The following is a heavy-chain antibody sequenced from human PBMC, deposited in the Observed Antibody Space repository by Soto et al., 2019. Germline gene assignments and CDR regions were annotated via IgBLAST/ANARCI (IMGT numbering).Heavy chain of an antibody. CDR1: GFTFSSYE. Sequence: GGSLRLSCAASGFTFSSYEMNWVRQAPGKGLEWVSYISSSGSTIYYADSVKGRFTISRDNAKNSLYLQMNSLRAEDTAVYYCAREATGYDYVWGSYDYYGMDVWGQGTTVTVS. CDR2: ISSSGSTI. V-gene: IGHV3-48*03. D-gene: IGHD3-16*01. CDR3: AREATGYDYVWGSYDYYGMDV. J-gene: IGHJ6*02.